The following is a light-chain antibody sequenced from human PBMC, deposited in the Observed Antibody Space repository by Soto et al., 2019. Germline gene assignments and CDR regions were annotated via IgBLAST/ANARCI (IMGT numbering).Light chain of an antibody. CDR2: AAS. CDR1: ESISRH. Sequence: DPQMTQSPSSLSASVGDRVTITCRASESISRHLNWYQQKPGKDPNLLIYAASSLQNGVPSRFSGCGSGTDFTLTISNLQPEDFATYYCQQSYSTLSITFGQGKRLEIK. J-gene: IGKJ5*01. V-gene: IGKV1-39*01. CDR3: QQSYSTLSIT.